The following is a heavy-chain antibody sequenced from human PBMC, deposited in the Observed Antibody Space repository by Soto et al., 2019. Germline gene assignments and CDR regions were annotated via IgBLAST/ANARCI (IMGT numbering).Heavy chain of an antibody. CDR2: ISSSSSTI. CDR1: GFTFSSYS. Sequence: GGSLRLSCAASGFTFSSYSMNWVRQAPGKGLEWVSYISSSSSTIYYADSVKGRFTISRDNAKNSLYLQMNSLRDEDTAVYYCARDGGAYCGGDCYLDYWGQGTLVTVSS. V-gene: IGHV3-48*02. J-gene: IGHJ4*02. CDR3: ARDGGAYCGGDCYLDY. D-gene: IGHD2-21*02.